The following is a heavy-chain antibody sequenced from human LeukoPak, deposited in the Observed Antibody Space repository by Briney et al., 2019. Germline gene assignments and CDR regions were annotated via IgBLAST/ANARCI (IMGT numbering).Heavy chain of an antibody. J-gene: IGHJ3*02. D-gene: IGHD6-13*01. CDR3: AREDAAAGTDAFDI. CDR1: GYTFTSYY. Sequence: ASVKVSCKASGYTFTSYYMHWVRQAPGQGLEWMGWINPNSGGTNYAQKFQGWVTMTRDTSISTAYMELSRLRSDDTAVYYCAREDAAAGTDAFDIWGQGTMVTVSS. V-gene: IGHV1-2*04. CDR2: INPNSGGT.